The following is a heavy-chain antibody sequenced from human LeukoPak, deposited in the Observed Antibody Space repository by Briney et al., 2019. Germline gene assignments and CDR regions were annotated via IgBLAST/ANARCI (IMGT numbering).Heavy chain of an antibody. Sequence: GGSLRLSCAASGFTFSSYAMSWVRQAPGKGLEWVSSFSGSGGSTYYADSVKGRFTISRDNSKNTLYLQMYSLRAEDTAEYYCARTRTSSSWYIDYWGQGTLVTVSS. V-gene: IGHV3-23*01. J-gene: IGHJ4*02. CDR1: GFTFSSYA. CDR3: ARTRTSSSWYIDY. CDR2: FSGSGGST. D-gene: IGHD6-13*01.